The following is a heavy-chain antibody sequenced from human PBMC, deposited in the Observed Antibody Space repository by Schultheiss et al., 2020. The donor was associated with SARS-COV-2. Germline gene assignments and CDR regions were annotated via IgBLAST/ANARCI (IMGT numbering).Heavy chain of an antibody. Sequence: SVKVSCKASGGTFSSYVISWVRQAPGQGLEWMGVIIPIYGTANYAQNFQGRVTITADESTNTAYMELSSLRSEDTAVYYCARGDYYGMDVWGQGTTVTVSS. CDR1: GGTFSSYV. J-gene: IGHJ6*02. CDR3: ARGDYYGMDV. V-gene: IGHV1-69*13. CDR2: IIPIYGTA.